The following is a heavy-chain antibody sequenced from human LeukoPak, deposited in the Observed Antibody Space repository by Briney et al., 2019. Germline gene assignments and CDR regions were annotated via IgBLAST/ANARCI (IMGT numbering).Heavy chain of an antibody. Sequence: PSETLSLTCAVYGGSFSGYYWSWIRQPPGKGLEWIGEINHSGSTNYNPSLKSRVTISVDTSKNQFSLKLSSVTAADTAVYYCARDGTWAGITIFGVVSRYGMDVWGQRTTVTVSS. CDR3: ARDGTWAGITIFGVVSRYGMDV. CDR1: GGSFSGYY. V-gene: IGHV4-34*01. CDR2: INHSGST. J-gene: IGHJ6*02. D-gene: IGHD3-3*01.